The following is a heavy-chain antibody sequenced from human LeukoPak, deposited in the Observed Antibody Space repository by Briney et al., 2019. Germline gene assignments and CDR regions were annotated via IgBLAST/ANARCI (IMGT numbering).Heavy chain of an antibody. D-gene: IGHD4-17*01. CDR2: LYYSGSA. V-gene: IGHV4-39*07. Sequence: SETLSLTCIVSGGSISTSSYFWGWIRQSPGKGLEWIGSLYYSGSAYYNPSLKSRVTISVDTSKSQFSLRLSSVTAADTAVYYCARDRLADYGDYVFDYWGQGTLVTVSS. CDR1: GGSISTSSYF. CDR3: ARDRLADYGDYVFDY. J-gene: IGHJ4*02.